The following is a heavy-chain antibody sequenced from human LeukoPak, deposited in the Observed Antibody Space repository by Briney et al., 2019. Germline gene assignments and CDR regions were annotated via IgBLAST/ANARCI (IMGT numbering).Heavy chain of an antibody. CDR2: IYYSGSA. D-gene: IGHD3-22*01. J-gene: IGHJ4*02. CDR3: ARDHDTMMDY. V-gene: IGHV4-39*07. Sequence: SETLSLTCTVSGGSISSSSYYWGWIRQPPGKGLEWIGSIYYSGSAYYNPSLKSRVTMSVDTSKNQFSLKLTSVSAADTAVYYCARDHDTMMDYWGQGNLVTVSS. CDR1: GGSISSSSYY.